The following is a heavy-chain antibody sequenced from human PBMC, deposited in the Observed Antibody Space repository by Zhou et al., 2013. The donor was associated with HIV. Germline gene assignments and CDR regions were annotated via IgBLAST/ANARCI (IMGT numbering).Heavy chain of an antibody. CDR2: INPSGGTT. CDR3: ARDDSSGYYYVDEYFQH. D-gene: IGHD3-22*01. Sequence: VQLVQSGAEVKKPGASVKVSCKASGYTFTSYDFIWVRQAPGQGLEWMGMINPSGGTTTYAQKFQGRVTMTMDTSTSTVYMELSGLTSEDTAVYYCARDDSSGYYYVDEYFQHWGQGTLVTVSS. V-gene: IGHV1-46*01. CDR1: GYTFTSYD. J-gene: IGHJ1*01.